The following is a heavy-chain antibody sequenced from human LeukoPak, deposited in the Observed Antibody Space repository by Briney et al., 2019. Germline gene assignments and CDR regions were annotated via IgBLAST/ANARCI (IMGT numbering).Heavy chain of an antibody. CDR3: ARHAARENYMDV. CDR1: GGSISSYY. V-gene: IGHV4-4*09. J-gene: IGHJ6*03. D-gene: IGHD6-6*01. CDR2: IYTSGST. Sequence: PSETLSLTCTVSGGSISSYYWSWIRQPPGKGLEWIGYIYTSGSTNYNPSLKSRVTISVDTSKHQFSLKLSSVTAADTAVYYCARHAARENYMDVWGKGTTVTVSS.